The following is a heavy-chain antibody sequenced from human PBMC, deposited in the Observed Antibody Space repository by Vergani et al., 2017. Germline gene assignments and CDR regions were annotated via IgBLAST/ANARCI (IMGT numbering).Heavy chain of an antibody. CDR3: ARGPLSSSWYVKIGEVIDY. CDR2: IGTAGDT. CDR1: GFTFSSYD. D-gene: IGHD6-13*01. Sequence: EVQLVESGGGLVQPGGSLRLSCAASGFTFSSYDMHWVRQATGKGLEWVSAIGTAGDTYYPGSVKGRFTISRENAKNSLYLQMNSLRAGDTAVYYCARGPLSSSWYVKIGEVIDYWGQGTLVTVSS. V-gene: IGHV3-13*01. J-gene: IGHJ4*02.